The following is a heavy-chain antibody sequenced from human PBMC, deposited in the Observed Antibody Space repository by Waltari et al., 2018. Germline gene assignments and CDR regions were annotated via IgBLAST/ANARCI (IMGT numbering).Heavy chain of an antibody. Sequence: QVQLQESGQGLVKPSGTLSRTCAVSGDSISGNYWWSWVRQSPEKGLEWIGQVHHSGKTHYNPSLQSRVTISEDKPKNQFSLNLNSVTAADTAVYYCAGDRAIGLFFDYWGRGTLVTVSS. J-gene: IGHJ4*02. V-gene: IGHV4-4*02. CDR1: GDSISGNYW. CDR3: AGDRAIGLFFDY. CDR2: VHHSGKT. D-gene: IGHD2-2*01.